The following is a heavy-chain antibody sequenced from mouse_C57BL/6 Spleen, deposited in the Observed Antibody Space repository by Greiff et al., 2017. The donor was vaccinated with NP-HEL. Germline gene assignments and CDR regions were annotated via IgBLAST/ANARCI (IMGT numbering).Heavy chain of an antibody. CDR1: GYTFTSYW. CDR2: IDPSDSYT. D-gene: IGHD2-12*01. J-gene: IGHJ3*01. V-gene: IGHV1-50*01. Sequence: QVQLQQPGAELVKPGASVKLSCKASGYTFTSYWMQWVKQRPGQGLEWIGEIDPSDSYTNYNQKFKGKATLTVDTSSSTAYMQLSSLTSEDSAVYYWARSTIVKKRDDRYAYWGQGTLVTVSA. CDR3: ARSTIVKKRDDRYAY.